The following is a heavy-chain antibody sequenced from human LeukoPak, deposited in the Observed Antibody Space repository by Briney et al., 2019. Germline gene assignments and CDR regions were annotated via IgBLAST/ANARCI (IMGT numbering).Heavy chain of an antibody. CDR2: IYYSGGT. D-gene: IGHD3-9*01. CDR3: ARLTGYSSESWFDP. J-gene: IGHJ5*02. V-gene: IGHV4-59*01. CDR1: GGSISSYY. Sequence: SETLSLTCTVSGGSISSYYWSWIRQPPGKGLEWIGYIYYSGGTNYNPSLKSRVTISVDTSKKQFSLKLSSVTAADTAVYYCARLTGYSSESWFDPWGQGTLVTVSS.